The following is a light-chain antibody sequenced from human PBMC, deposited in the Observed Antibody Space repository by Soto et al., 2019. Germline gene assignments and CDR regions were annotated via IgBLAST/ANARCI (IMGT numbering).Light chain of an antibody. CDR2: AAS. CDR3: LQTYSTPLT. V-gene: IGKV1-39*01. J-gene: IGKJ4*01. CDR1: QTISNY. Sequence: DIQMTQSPSSLSASVGDRVTITCRASQTISNYLNWYQQKPGEAPKLLIYAASSLQSEVPSRFSGSGSGTDFTLTISSLPLEDFATYYCLQTYSTPLTFGGGTKVEI.